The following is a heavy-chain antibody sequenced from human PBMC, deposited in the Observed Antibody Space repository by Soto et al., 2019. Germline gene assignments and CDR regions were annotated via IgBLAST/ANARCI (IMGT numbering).Heavy chain of an antibody. Sequence: PGGSLRLSCARSAFTFSTFDIHWVRHAAEKVLEWVSVIGSLSDTFYAASVQGRFTISRQNAKHSVYLQMNSLRAGDTAFYYCARGRSFSYDSTPPPMFDPWGQGTLVTVPS. J-gene: IGHJ5*02. CDR3: ARGRSFSYDSTPPPMFDP. CDR2: IGSLSDT. D-gene: IGHD3-10*01. V-gene: IGHV3-13*01. CDR1: AFTFSTFD.